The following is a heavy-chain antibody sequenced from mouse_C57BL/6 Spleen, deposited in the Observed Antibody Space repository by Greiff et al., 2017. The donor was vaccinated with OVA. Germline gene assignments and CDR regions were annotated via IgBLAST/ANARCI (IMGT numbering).Heavy chain of an antibody. V-gene: IGHV1-59*01. D-gene: IGHD2-4*01. Sequence: QVQLQQPGAELVRPGTSVKLSCKASGYTFTSYWMHWVKQRPGQGLEWIGVIDPSDSYTNYNQKFKGKATLTVDTSSSTAYMQLSSLTSEDTAVYDCAREVDFYYAMDYWGQGTSVTVSS. CDR2: IDPSDSYT. J-gene: IGHJ4*01. CDR3: AREVDFYYAMDY. CDR1: GYTFTSYW.